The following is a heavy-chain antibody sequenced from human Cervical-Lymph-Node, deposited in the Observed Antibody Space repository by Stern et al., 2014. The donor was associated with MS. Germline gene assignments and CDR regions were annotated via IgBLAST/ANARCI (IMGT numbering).Heavy chain of an antibody. J-gene: IGHJ4*02. CDR2: ISGSTSYT. CDR1: GFSFSDYY. V-gene: IGHV3-11*06. D-gene: IGHD6-19*01. Sequence: LVESGGGLVKPGGSLRLSCAASGFSFSDYYMSWIRQAPGKGLEWVTYISGSTSYTKYADSVKGRFTISRDNTKNSLYLQMNSLSAEDTAVYYCARGYSSGWYAGSDYWGQGSLVTVSS. CDR3: ARGYSSGWYAGSDY.